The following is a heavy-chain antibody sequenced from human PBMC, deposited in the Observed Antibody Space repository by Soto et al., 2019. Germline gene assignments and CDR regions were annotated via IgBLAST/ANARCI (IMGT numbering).Heavy chain of an antibody. D-gene: IGHD1-7*01. CDR2: ISSSGLTT. Sequence: GGYLRLPSHASAGNLRPYEMHWVRKAPGKGLEWVSYISSSGLTTYYADFAEGRFTISRDNAKDSLYLHLNSLRVGDTAVYYSAPYGNCGDSRGLGPPVSVSA. CDR3: APYGNCGDS. CDR1: AGNLRPYE. J-gene: IGHJ5*01. V-gene: IGHV3-48*03.